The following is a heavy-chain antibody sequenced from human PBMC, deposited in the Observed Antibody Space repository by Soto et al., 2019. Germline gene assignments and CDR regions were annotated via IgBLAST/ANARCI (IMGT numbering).Heavy chain of an antibody. CDR2: MYHSGST. D-gene: IGHD6-13*01. J-gene: IGHJ4*02. Sequence: PSVTLRLTWAVAGGTIISGGYSWSWIRQPPGKGLEWIGYMYHSGSTYYNLSLKSRVTISVDKSKNQFSLKLSSVTAADTAVYYCARCIAAAGPIDYWGQGTLVTVSS. CDR3: ARCIAAAGPIDY. V-gene: IGHV4-30-2*01. CDR1: GGTIISGGYS.